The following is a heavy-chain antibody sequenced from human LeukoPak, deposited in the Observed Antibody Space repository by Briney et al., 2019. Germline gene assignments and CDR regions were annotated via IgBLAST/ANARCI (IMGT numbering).Heavy chain of an antibody. CDR1: GFTVSSNY. Sequence: GGSLRLSCAASGFTVSSNYMSWVRQAPGKGLEWVSVIYNVGNTHYADSVKGRFTISRDNAKNSLYLQMNSLRADDTAVYYCARSGSHDYWGQGTLVTVSS. CDR3: ARSGSHDY. CDR2: IYNVGNT. D-gene: IGHD1-26*01. V-gene: IGHV3-53*01. J-gene: IGHJ4*02.